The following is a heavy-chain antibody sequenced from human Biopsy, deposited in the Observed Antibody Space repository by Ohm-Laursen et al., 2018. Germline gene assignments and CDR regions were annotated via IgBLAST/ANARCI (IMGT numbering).Heavy chain of an antibody. J-gene: IGHJ4*02. CDR1: GYTFTSYE. CDR3: ARGRNPVWFGEDLDY. CDR2: MNPNSGNT. D-gene: IGHD3-10*01. V-gene: IGHV1-8*01. Sequence: VSSVKVSCKSSGYTFTSYEINWVRQATGQGLEWMGWMNPNSGNTGYAQKFQGGVTMTRNTSISTAYMEVSSLRSEDTAVYYCARGRNPVWFGEDLDYWGQGTPVTVSS.